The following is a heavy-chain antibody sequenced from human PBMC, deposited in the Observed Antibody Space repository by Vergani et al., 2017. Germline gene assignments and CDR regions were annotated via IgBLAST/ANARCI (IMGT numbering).Heavy chain of an antibody. CDR1: GYAFTSHH. CDR3: ALYGVKPNSNWFDP. V-gene: IGHV1-46*01. J-gene: IGHJ5*02. Sequence: QVQLVQSGAEVKKPGASVKVSCKASGYAFTSHHLQWVRQAPGQGFEWMGIINPSDGTTSYAQRFQGRVTLTRDTSTSTIYIKLRSLRSDDTAIYYCALYGVKPNSNWFDPWGRGTLVSVSS. D-gene: IGHD1-14*01. CDR2: INPSDGTT.